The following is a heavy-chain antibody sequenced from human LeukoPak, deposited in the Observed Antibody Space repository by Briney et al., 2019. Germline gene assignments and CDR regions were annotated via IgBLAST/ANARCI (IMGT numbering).Heavy chain of an antibody. CDR1: GCSISSSSYY. V-gene: IGHV4-39*01. Sequence: SETLSLTCTVSGCSISSSSYYWGWIRQPPGKGLEWIGSIYYSGCTYYNPSLKSRVTISVDTSKTQFSLKLSSVTAADTAVYYCARHVSDDYVWGSYRTFDYWGQGTLVTVSS. D-gene: IGHD3-16*02. J-gene: IGHJ4*02. CDR2: IYYSGCT. CDR3: ARHVSDDYVWGSYRTFDY.